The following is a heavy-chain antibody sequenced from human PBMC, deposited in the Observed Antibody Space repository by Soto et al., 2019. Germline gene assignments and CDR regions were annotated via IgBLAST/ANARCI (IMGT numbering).Heavy chain of an antibody. V-gene: IGHV4-59*01. J-gene: IGHJ4*02. Sequence: SETLSLTCTVSGGSISTYYWSWIRQSPGKGLEWIGYISYSGSTNYDPSLKSRVTISVDTSKNQFSLKLSSVTAADTAVYYCARRYGGNFEYWGQGTLVTVFS. CDR2: ISYSGST. CDR3: ARRYGGNFEY. D-gene: IGHD3-16*01. CDR1: GGSISTYY.